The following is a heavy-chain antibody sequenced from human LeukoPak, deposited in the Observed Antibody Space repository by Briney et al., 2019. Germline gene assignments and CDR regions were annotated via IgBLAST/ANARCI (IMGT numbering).Heavy chain of an antibody. CDR2: ISSSSSYI. V-gene: IGHV3-21*01. J-gene: IGHJ4*02. CDR3: ANPFGAGSGSYSPYY. D-gene: IGHD3-10*01. CDR1: GFTFSSYS. Sequence: GGSLRLSCAASGFTFSSYSMNWVRQAPGKGLEWVSSISSSSSYIYYADSVKGRFTISRDNSKNTLYLQMNSLRAEDTAVYYCANPFGAGSGSYSPYYWGQGTLVTVSS.